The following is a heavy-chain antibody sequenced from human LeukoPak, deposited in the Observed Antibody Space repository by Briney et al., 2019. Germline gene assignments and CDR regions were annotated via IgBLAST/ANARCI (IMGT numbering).Heavy chain of an antibody. V-gene: IGHV3-30-3*01. CDR3: ARDFNWLSGSDY. J-gene: IGHJ4*02. CDR1: GFTFSTYA. D-gene: IGHD3-9*01. CDR2: ISYDGSNK. Sequence: GGSLRLSCAASGFTFSTYAMHWVRQAPGKGLEWVAVISYDGSNKYYADSVKGRFTISRDNSKNTLSLQMNSLRAEDTAVYYCARDFNWLSGSDYWGQGTLVTVSS.